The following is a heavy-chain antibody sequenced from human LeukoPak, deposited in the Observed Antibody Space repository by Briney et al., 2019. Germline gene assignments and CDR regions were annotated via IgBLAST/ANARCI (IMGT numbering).Heavy chain of an antibody. Sequence: GESLRISCKGSGYSFTSYWIGWVRQMPGKGLEWMGIIYPGDSDTRYSPSFQGQVTISADKSIGTAYLQWSSLKASDTAMYYCASSGRYSYGLFDYWGQGTLVTVSS. CDR2: IYPGDSDT. V-gene: IGHV5-51*01. CDR3: ASSGRYSYGLFDY. D-gene: IGHD5-18*01. J-gene: IGHJ4*02. CDR1: GYSFTSYW.